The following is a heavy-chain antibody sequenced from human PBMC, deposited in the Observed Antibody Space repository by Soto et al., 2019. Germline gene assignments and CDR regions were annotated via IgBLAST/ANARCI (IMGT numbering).Heavy chain of an antibody. CDR2: IYHSGST. V-gene: IGHV4-30-2*01. J-gene: IGHJ4*02. Sequence: SETLTLTCAVTGGSISSGGYAWSWIRQPPGKGLEWIGYIYHSGSTYYNPSLKSRVTISVDRSKNQFSLKLSSVTAADTAVYYCARGNVVAIDYWGQGTLVTVSS. CDR1: GGSISSGGYA. D-gene: IGHD2-21*01. CDR3: ARGNVVAIDY.